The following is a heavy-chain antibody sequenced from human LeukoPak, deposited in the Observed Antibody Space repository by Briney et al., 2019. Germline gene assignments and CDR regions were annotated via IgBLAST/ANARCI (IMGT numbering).Heavy chain of an antibody. CDR3: ARDSHYGSGFDY. J-gene: IGHJ4*02. V-gene: IGHV4-59*01. CDR2: IYYSGST. D-gene: IGHD3-10*01. CDR1: GGSISSYY. Sequence: SETLSLTCTVSGGSISSYYRSWIRQPPGKGLEWIGYIYYSGSTNYNPSLKSRVTISVDTSKNQFSLKLSSVTAADTAVYYCARDSHYGSGFDYWGQGTLVTVSS.